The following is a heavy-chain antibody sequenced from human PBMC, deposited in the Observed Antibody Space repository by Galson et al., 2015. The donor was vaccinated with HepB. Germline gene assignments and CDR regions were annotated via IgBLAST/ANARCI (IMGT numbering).Heavy chain of an antibody. CDR2: IIPIFGIA. V-gene: IGHV1-69*13. Sequence: SVKVSCKASGGTFSSYTISWVRQAPGQGLEWMGGIIPIFGIANYAQKFQGRVTITADESTSTAYMELSSLRSEDTAVYYCARAQMTTVTTQAYYYGMDVWGQGTTVTVSS. D-gene: IGHD4-17*01. CDR3: ARAQMTTVTTQAYYYGMDV. J-gene: IGHJ6*02. CDR1: GGTFSSYT.